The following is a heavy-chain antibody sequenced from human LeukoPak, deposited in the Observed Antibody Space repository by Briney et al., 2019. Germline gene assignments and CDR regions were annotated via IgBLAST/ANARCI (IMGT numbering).Heavy chain of an antibody. CDR1: GFTVSSNY. Sequence: VGSLRLSCAASGFTVSSNYMSWVRQAPGKGLEWVSVIYSGGSTYYADSVKDRFTISRDNSKNTLYLQMNSLRAEDTAVYYCASGGGYYDILTGYLLEYFDYWGQGTLVTVSS. CDR3: ASGGGYYDILTGYLLEYFDY. V-gene: IGHV3-53*01. D-gene: IGHD3-9*01. CDR2: IYSGGST. J-gene: IGHJ4*02.